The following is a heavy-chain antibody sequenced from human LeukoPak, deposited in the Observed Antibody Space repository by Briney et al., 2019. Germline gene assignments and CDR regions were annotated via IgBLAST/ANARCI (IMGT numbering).Heavy chain of an antibody. CDR1: GWSFSAYY. J-gene: IGHJ4*02. V-gene: IGHV4-34*01. Sequence: SETLSLTCAVYGWSFSAYYWSWLRQPPGKGLEWIGEINHSGSTNYNPPLKSRVTISVDTSKNQFSLKLTSVTAADTAVYYCARGGDTAMVTDFGYWGQGTLVTVSS. CDR3: ARGGDTAMVTDFGY. CDR2: INHSGST. D-gene: IGHD5-18*01.